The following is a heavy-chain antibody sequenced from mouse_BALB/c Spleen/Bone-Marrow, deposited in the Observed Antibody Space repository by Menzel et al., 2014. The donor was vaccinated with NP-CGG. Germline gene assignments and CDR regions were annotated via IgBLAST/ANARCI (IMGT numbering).Heavy chain of an antibody. V-gene: IGHV1S81*02. CDR3: ARWNYYGSLYWYFDV. CDR1: GYTFTSYW. D-gene: IGHD1-1*01. Sequence: QVQLQQPGAELVKPGASVKLSCKASGYTFTSYWMHWVKQRPGQGLEWIGEINPSNGRTNYNEKFKSKATLTVDKSSSTAYMQLSSLTSEGSAVYYCARWNYYGSLYWYFDVWGAGTTVTVSS. CDR2: INPSNGRT. J-gene: IGHJ1*01.